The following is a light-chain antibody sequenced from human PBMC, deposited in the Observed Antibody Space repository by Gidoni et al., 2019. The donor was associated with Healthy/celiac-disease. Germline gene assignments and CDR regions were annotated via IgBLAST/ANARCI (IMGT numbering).Light chain of an antibody. V-gene: IGKV3-20*01. CDR2: GAS. J-gene: IGKJ1*01. CDR1: QSVSSSY. CDR3: QQYGSSPPWT. Sequence: DIVLTQSPGTLSLSPGERATLSCRASQSVSSSYLAWYQQKPGQAPRLLIYGASSRATGIPDRFSGSGSGTDFTLTISRLEPEDCAVYYCQQYGSSPPWTFGQXTKVEIK.